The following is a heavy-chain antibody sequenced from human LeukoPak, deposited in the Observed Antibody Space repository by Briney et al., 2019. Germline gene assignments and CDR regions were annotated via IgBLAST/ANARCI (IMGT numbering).Heavy chain of an antibody. D-gene: IGHD5-12*01. CDR3: ARDKIQWLRYSYFDY. J-gene: IGHJ4*02. CDR1: GFTFSSYA. CDR2: TSGSSGSTI. V-gene: IGHV3-48*01. Sequence: GGFLRLSCAASGFTFSSYAMNWVRQAPGRGLEWLSYTSGSSGSTIYYAQSVRGRFTISRDDAKNTLYLQMNGLRADDTAVYFCARDKIQWLRYSYFDYWGQGVLVTVSS.